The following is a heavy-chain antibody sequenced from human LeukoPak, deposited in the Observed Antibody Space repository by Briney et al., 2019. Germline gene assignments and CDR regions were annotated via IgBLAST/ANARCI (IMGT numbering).Heavy chain of an antibody. D-gene: IGHD4-17*01. V-gene: IGHV1-69*13. J-gene: IGHJ4*02. CDR1: GGTFISYA. Sequence: SVKVSYKASGGTFISYAIRGVRQAPAQGREWMGGIIPIFGTAHFAHKFQDRVTITADDFPNTAYIELSSLSSHDPAFDYRCRLEITTVTTSVYWGQGTLVSVSS. CDR3: CRLEITTVTTSVY. CDR2: IIPIFGTA.